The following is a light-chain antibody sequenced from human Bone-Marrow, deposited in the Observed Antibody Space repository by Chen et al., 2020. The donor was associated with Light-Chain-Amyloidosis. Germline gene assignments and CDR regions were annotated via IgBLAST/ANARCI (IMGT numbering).Light chain of an antibody. CDR3: QSADSSGTYEVI. V-gene: IGLV3-25*03. CDR1: DLPTKY. CDR2: RDT. J-gene: IGLJ2*01. Sequence: SYELTQPPSVSVSPGQTATLTCPGEDLPTKYAYWYQQKPGQAPVLVIHRDTERPSGISERFSGSSSGTTATLTISGVQAEDEADYHCQSADSSGTYEVIFGGGTKLTVL.